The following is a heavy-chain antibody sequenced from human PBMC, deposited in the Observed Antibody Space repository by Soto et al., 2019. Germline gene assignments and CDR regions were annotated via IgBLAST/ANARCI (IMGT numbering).Heavy chain of an antibody. J-gene: IGHJ6*02. CDR1: GGSISSGGYY. CDR3: AREYSSSGRGRDYYGMDV. D-gene: IGHD6-13*01. V-gene: IGHV4-31*03. Sequence: PSETLSLTCTVSGGSISSGGYYWNWIRQHPGKGLEWIGYIYYSGSTYYNPSLKSRVTISVDTSKNQFSLKLSSVTAADTAVYYCAREYSSSGRGRDYYGMDVWGQGTTVTVSS. CDR2: IYYSGST.